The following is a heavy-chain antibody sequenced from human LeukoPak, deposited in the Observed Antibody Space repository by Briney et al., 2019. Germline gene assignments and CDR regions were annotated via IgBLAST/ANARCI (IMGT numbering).Heavy chain of an antibody. Sequence: PGGSLRLSCAASGFTFSSYAMSWVRQAPGKGLEWVSGMSISGSNTYYADSVKGRFTISRDNSKNTLYLQMNSLRAEDTAVYYCAKDLGGGSGCYDLWGRGTLVTVSS. J-gene: IGHJ2*01. D-gene: IGHD6-19*01. CDR1: GFTFSSYA. CDR2: MSISGSNT. CDR3: AKDLGGGSGCYDL. V-gene: IGHV3-23*01.